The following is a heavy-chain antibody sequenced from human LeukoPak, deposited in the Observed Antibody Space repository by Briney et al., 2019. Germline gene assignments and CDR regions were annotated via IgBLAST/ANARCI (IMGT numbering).Heavy chain of an antibody. D-gene: IGHD2-15*01. CDR3: AKNTFCSSSSCQTALDY. CDR1: GFTFSSYS. CDR2: ISSTSTYM. Sequence: GRSLRLSCAASGFTFSSYSINWVRQAPGKGLEWVSSISSTSTYMYYADSVKGRFTISRDNAKKSLFLQMNSLRAEDTAVYYCAKNTFCSSSSCQTALDYWGQGTLVTVSS. V-gene: IGHV3-21*01. J-gene: IGHJ4*02.